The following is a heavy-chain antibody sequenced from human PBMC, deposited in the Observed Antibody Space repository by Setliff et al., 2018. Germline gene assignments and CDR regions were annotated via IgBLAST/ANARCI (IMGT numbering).Heavy chain of an antibody. J-gene: IGHJ4*02. CDR3: ARDNPIVGATDY. CDR2: INHSGST. CDR1: GGSFSDYY. V-gene: IGHV4-34*01. Sequence: PSETLSLTCTVYGGSFSDYYWGWIRQPPGKGLEWIAEINHSGSTNYNPSLKSRVTISVDTSKNQFSLKLSSVTAADTAVYFCARDNPIVGATDYWGQGILVTVSS. D-gene: IGHD1-26*01.